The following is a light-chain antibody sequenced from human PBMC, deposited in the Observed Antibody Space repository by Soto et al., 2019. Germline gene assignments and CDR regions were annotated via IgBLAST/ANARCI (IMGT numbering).Light chain of an antibody. CDR1: QSVSSNY. CDR2: AAS. V-gene: IGKV3-20*01. J-gene: IGKJ1*01. CDR3: QQYGSAPWT. Sequence: PGTLSLSPGERATISCRASQSVSSNYLAWYQQKPGQAPRLLIYAASNRASGIPDRFGGSGSGTDFTLTVSRLEPEDFAVYYCQQYGSAPWTFVQGTKVEI.